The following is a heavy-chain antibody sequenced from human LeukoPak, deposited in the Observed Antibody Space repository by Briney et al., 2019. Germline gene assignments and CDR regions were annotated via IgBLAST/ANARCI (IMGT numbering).Heavy chain of an antibody. V-gene: IGHV4-59*01. J-gene: IGHJ4*02. CDR1: GGSISSYY. D-gene: IGHD5-18*01. CDR3: ARGRYSHFDY. CDR2: IYYSGST. Sequence: KPSETLSLTCTVSGGSISSYYWSWIRQPPGKGLEWIGYIYYSGSTNYNPSLKSRVTISVDTSKNQFSLKLSSVTAADTAVYYCARGRYSHFDYWGQGTLVTVSS.